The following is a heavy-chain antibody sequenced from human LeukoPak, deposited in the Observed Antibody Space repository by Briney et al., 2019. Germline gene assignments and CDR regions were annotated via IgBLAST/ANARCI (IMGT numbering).Heavy chain of an antibody. V-gene: IGHV5-51*01. J-gene: IGHJ5*02. CDR2: IYPGDSDT. Sequence: GESLMISCKGSGYRFPSYWIGWVRQMPGKGLEWMGIIYPGDSDTRYSPSFQGQVTISADKSISTAYLQWSSLKASDTAMYYCARRCSSFQWFDPWGQGTLVTVSS. CDR1: GYRFPSYW. D-gene: IGHD6-6*01. CDR3: ARRCSSFQWFDP.